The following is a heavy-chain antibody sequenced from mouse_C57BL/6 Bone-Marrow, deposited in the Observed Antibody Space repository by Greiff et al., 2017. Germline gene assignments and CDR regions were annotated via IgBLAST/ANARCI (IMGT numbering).Heavy chain of an antibody. J-gene: IGHJ2*01. D-gene: IGHD1-1*01. Sequence: EVMLVESGGGLVKPGGSLKLSCAASGFTFSDYGMHWVRQAPEKGLEWVAYISSGSSTIYYADTVKGRFTISRDNAKNTLSLQMTSLRSEDTAMYYCARPLYYYGSSSFDYWGQGTTLTVSS. V-gene: IGHV5-17*01. CDR1: GFTFSDYG. CDR3: ARPLYYYGSSSFDY. CDR2: ISSGSSTI.